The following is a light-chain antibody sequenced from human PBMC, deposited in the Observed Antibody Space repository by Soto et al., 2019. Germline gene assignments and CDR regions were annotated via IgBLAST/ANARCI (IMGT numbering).Light chain of an antibody. Sequence: DIQMTQSPSSLSASVGDRVTITCRASQSISSYLNWYQQKPGTAPKLLIYAASSLQSGVPSRFSGSGSGTDFTLTISSLQPEDFATYYCQQSYSTPPITFGPGN. CDR2: AAS. CDR3: QQSYSTPPIT. V-gene: IGKV1-39*01. CDR1: QSISSY. J-gene: IGKJ3*01.